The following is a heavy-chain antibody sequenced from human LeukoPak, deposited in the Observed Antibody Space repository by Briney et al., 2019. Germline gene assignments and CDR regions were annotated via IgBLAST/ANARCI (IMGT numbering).Heavy chain of an antibody. CDR2: IYSGGDT. Sequence: GGSLRLSCAASGFTVSSNYMSWVRQAPGRGLEWVSVIYSGGDTRYADSVKGRFTISRDNSKNTLYLQMNSLRAEDTALYYCARERGRGVISPYFDQRGQGTLVTVSS. J-gene: IGHJ4*02. CDR1: GFTVSSNY. D-gene: IGHD3-10*01. V-gene: IGHV3-66*01. CDR3: ARERGRGVISPYFDQ.